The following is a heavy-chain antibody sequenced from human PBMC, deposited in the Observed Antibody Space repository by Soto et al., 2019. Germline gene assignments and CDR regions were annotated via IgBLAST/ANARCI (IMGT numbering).Heavy chain of an antibody. V-gene: IGHV4-59*01. CDR1: GGSISSYY. J-gene: IGHJ4*02. D-gene: IGHD6-6*01. Sequence: SETLSLTCTVSGGSISSYYWSWIRQPPGKGPEWIGYIYYSGSTNYNPSLKSRVTISVDTSKNQFSLKLSSVTAADTAVYYCARRAARHPFDYWGQGTLVTVSS. CDR3: ARRAARHPFDY. CDR2: IYYSGST.